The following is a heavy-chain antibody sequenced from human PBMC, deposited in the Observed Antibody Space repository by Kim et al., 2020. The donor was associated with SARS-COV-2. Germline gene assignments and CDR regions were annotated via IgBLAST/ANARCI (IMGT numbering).Heavy chain of an antibody. V-gene: IGHV3-48*03. CDR2: ISSRGERM. CDR3: ARGPLLRGVTTLNYMDA. Sequence: GGSLRLSCAASGFTFSNYDMNWVRQAPGKGLEWVSYISSRGERMYYADSAKGRFTISRNNGKTSLYLDMRSLKAEDTGVYYCARGPLLRGVTTLNYMDAWGKGNTVIVSS. CDR1: GFTFSNYD. D-gene: IGHD3-10*01. J-gene: IGHJ6*03.